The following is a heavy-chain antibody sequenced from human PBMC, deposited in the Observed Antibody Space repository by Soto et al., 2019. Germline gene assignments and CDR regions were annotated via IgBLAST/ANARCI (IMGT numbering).Heavy chain of an antibody. Sequence: ASVKVSCKASGYTFTSHGITWVRQAPGQGLEWMGWISTYNGDTNYAQKVQGRVTMTTDTSTSTAYMELRSLRSDDTAVYYCAVLPVAANEVDCWGQGTLVTVSS. CDR1: GYTFTSHG. D-gene: IGHD6-19*01. CDR3: AVLPVAANEVDC. V-gene: IGHV1-18*01. CDR2: ISTYNGDT. J-gene: IGHJ4*02.